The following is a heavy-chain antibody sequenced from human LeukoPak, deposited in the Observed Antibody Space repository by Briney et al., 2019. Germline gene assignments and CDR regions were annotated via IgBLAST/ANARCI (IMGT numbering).Heavy chain of an antibody. CDR2: IYYSGST. V-gene: IGHV4-59*01. CDR3: ARANYYDSRGYKDYYYGMDV. J-gene: IGHJ6*02. CDR1: GGSISSYY. D-gene: IGHD3-22*01. Sequence: SETLSLTCTVSGGSISSYYWSWIRQPPGKGLEWIGYIYYSGSTNYNPSLKSRVTISVDTSENQFSLKLSSVTAADTAVYYCARANYYDSRGYKDYYYGMDVWGQGTTVTVSS.